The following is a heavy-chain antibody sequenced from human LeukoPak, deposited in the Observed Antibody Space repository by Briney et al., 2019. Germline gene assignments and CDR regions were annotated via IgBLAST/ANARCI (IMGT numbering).Heavy chain of an antibody. V-gene: IGHV3-30*02. D-gene: IGHD3-10*01. CDR1: GFTFLSYG. Sequence: GGSLRLSCAASGFTFLSYGMHWVRQAPGKGLEWVAFIRYDGSNKYYADSVKGRFTISRDNSKNTLYLQMNSLRAEDTAVYYCAREAITMVRGALDYWGQGTLVTVSS. CDR3: AREAITMVRGALDY. CDR2: IRYDGSNK. J-gene: IGHJ4*02.